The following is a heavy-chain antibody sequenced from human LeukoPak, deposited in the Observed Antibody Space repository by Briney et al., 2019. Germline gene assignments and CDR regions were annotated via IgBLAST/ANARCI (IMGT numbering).Heavy chain of an antibody. D-gene: IGHD2-2*01. J-gene: IGHJ4*02. CDR3: AREAVCSSASCEIDY. V-gene: IGHV1-2*02. CDR2: INPNRGDT. Sequence: GASVMVSSTASVYSFTFYYLHWVRQAPGQGLEWMGWINPNRGDTHYAQKFQARVTMTRDTSISTAYMELSRLRSDDTAFYYCAREAVCSSASCEIDYWGQGTLVTVSS. CDR1: VYSFTFYY.